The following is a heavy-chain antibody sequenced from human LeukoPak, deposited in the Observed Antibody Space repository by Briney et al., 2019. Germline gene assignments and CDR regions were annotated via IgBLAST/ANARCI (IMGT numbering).Heavy chain of an antibody. CDR3: TRGNDTTGYFTY. J-gene: IGHJ4*02. D-gene: IGHD3-9*01. CDR1: GYTFTNYT. Sequence: ASVKISFKASGYTFTNYTINWVRQAPGQGLEYMGWINTNTGNPTYAQGFTGRFVFSLDTSVTTTYLQINSLKAADTAVYYCTRGNDTTGYFTYWGQGTLVTVSS. CDR2: INTNTGNP. V-gene: IGHV7-4-1*02.